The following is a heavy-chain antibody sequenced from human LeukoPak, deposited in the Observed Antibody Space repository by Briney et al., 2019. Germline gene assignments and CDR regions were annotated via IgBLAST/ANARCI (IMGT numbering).Heavy chain of an antibody. J-gene: IGHJ4*02. CDR2: IIPILGIA. CDR3: AREHSTNPPSTPGWGYGSGSYYNY. V-gene: IGHV1-69*04. Sequence: SVTVSRKASRGTFRSYALSWVRQAPGQGLEWMGRIIPILGIANFAQKFQGRVTNTADKSTSTAYMELSSLRSEDTAVYYCAREHSTNPPSTPGWGYGSGSYYNYWGQGTLVTVSS. D-gene: IGHD3-10*01. CDR1: RGTFRSYA.